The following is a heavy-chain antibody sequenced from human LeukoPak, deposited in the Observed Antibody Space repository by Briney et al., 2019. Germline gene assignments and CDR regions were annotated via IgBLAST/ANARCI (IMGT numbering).Heavy chain of an antibody. CDR3: AKEGF. CDR2: MYYIGST. Sequence: SETLSLTCTVSGGSISSSTYYWGWIRQPPGKGLEWIASMYYIGSTYYNPSLRSRVTISQDTSKNQFSLNLDSVTAADTAVYYCAKEGFWGRGTLVTVSS. CDR1: GGSISSSTYY. J-gene: IGHJ4*02. V-gene: IGHV4-39*07.